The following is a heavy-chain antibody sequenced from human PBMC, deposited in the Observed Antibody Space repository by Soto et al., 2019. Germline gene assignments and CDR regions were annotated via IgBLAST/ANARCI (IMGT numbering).Heavy chain of an antibody. CDR2: ISHDGNSK. CDR1: GFTVSDHG. J-gene: IGHJ4*02. D-gene: IGHD1-1*01. Sequence: QVQLVESGGGVVQPGTSLRLSCAASGFTVSDHGMHWVRQAPGKGLEWVAVISHDGNSKYYGDSVKGRFTVSSDNSNNMAYLQINSLRLEDTAMYYCAKQFDLGGLEDYWGQGTLVTVSS. V-gene: IGHV3-30*18. CDR3: AKQFDLGGLEDY.